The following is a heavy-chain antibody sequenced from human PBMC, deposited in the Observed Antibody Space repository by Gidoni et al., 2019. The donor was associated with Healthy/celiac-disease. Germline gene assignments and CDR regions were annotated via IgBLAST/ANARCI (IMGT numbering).Heavy chain of an antibody. CDR1: GGSISSGGYY. J-gene: IGHJ4*02. CDR3: ARVGYCSGGSCSSHPHFDY. Sequence: QVQLQESGPGLVKPSQTLSLTCTVSGGSISSGGYYWSWIRQHPGKGLEWIGYIYYSGSTYYNPSLKSRVTISVDTSKNQFSLKLSSVTAADTAVYYCARVGYCSGGSCSSHPHFDYWGQGTLVTVSS. V-gene: IGHV4-31*03. CDR2: IYYSGST. D-gene: IGHD2-15*01.